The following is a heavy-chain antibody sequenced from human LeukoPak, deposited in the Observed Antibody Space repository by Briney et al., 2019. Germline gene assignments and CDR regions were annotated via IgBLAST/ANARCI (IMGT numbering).Heavy chain of an antibody. J-gene: IGHJ5*02. CDR1: GFTFSSYA. D-gene: IGHD3-10*01. CDR2: ISYDGSNK. Sequence: GGSLRLSCAASGFTFSSYAMHWVRQAPGKGLEWVAVISYDGSNKYYADSVKGRFTISRDNSKNTLYLQMNSLRAEDTAVYYCAREVARITMVRGVNPNWFDPWGQGTLVTVSS. V-gene: IGHV3-30-3*01. CDR3: AREVARITMVRGVNPNWFDP.